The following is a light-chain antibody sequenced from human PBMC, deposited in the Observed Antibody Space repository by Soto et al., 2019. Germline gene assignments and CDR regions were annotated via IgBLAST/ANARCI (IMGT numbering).Light chain of an antibody. CDR1: SGHGSYA. CDR3: QTWGTGVQL. J-gene: IGLJ2*01. Sequence: QSVLTQSPSASASLGASVKLTCTLTSGHGSYAIAWHQQQPEKGPRYLMKVNGDGSHSKGDGIPDRFSGSSSGAERYLTISSLQSEDEADYYCQTWGTGVQLFGGGTKVTVL. V-gene: IGLV4-69*01. CDR2: VNGDGSH.